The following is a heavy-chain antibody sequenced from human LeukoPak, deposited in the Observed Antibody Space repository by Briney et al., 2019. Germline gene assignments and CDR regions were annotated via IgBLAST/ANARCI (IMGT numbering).Heavy chain of an antibody. J-gene: IGHJ4*02. CDR2: ISYDGSKK. D-gene: IGHD2-15*01. V-gene: IGHV3-30-3*01. CDR3: AREFPRGSLDY. CDR1: GFAFNSYT. Sequence: GGSLRLSCAASGFAFNSYTMHWVRQAPGKGLEWVALISYDGSKKYYADSVKGRVTISRDNSRNTLYVQMNSLRADDTAVYYCAREFPRGSLDYWGQGTLVTVSS.